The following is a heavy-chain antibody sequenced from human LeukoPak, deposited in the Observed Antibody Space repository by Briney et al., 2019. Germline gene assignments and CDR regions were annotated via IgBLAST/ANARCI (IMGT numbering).Heavy chain of an antibody. D-gene: IGHD3-9*01. CDR2: IYSGGTT. V-gene: IGHV3-53*04. J-gene: IGHJ4*02. CDR3: AGRAKSDWFYDF. CDR1: GFSVNGNY. Sequence: PGGSLTLSCAASGFSVNGNYMNWVRQAPGNGLEWVSEIYSGGTTYYADSVKGRFTISRHRSKNILYLQMKSLRADDAAVYYCAGRAKSDWFYDFWGQGALVTVSS.